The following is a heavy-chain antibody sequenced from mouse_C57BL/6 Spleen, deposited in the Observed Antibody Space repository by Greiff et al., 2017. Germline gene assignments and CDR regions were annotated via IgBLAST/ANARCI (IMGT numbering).Heavy chain of an antibody. V-gene: IGHV14-2*01. J-gene: IGHJ3*01. CDR2: IDPEAGDT. CDR1: GFNIKDYY. D-gene: IGHD3-2*02. CDR3: ARGTAQDTNCFAY. Sequence: VQLQQSGAELVKPGASVKLSCTASGFNIKDYYMHWVKQRTEQGLEWIGRIDPEAGDTKYDPKFQGKATVTADTSSNTAYLQLSSLTSEDAAVYYCARGTAQDTNCFAYWGQGTLVTVAA.